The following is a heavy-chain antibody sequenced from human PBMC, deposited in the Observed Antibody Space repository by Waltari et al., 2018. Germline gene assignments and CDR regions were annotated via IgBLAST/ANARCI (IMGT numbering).Heavy chain of an antibody. J-gene: IGHJ4*02. CDR2: ISDSSVFT. V-gene: IGHV3-21*01. D-gene: IGHD6-13*01. Sequence: EVQLVESGGGLVKPGGSLRVSCAASGFSFSTYTMNWVRQAPGKGLEWFASISDSSVFTYYAYPVKGQFTSSRDNVKNSVSLQMSSLRADDSAVYYCARVVSAAGTLYQFDYWGQGTLVTVSS. CDR3: ARVVSAAGTLYQFDY. CDR1: GFSFSTYT.